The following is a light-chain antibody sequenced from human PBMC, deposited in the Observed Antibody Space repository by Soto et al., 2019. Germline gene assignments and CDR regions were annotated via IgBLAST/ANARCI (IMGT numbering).Light chain of an antibody. J-gene: IGLJ3*02. V-gene: IGLV1-44*01. CDR1: SSNIGSNT. CDR3: AAWDDSLNGWV. Sequence: QPVLTQPPSTSGTPGQRVTISCSGSSSNIGSNTVNWYQQLPGTAPKLLIYSHNQRPSGVPDRFSGSNSGTSASLAISGLQSEDEADYYCAAWDDSLNGWVFGGGTKVTVL. CDR2: SHN.